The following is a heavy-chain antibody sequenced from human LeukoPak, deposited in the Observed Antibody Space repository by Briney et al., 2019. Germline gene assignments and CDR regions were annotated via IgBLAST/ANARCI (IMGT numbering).Heavy chain of an antibody. CDR2: ISAYNGNT. V-gene: IGHV1-18*04. CDR1: GYTFTGYY. CDR3: ARGKGSYYVG. J-gene: IGHJ4*02. D-gene: IGHD1-26*01. Sequence: ASVKVSCKASGYTFTGYYMHWMRQAPGQGLEWMGWISAYNGNTNYAQKLQGRVTMTTDTSTSTAYVELRSLRSDDTAVYYCARGKGSYYVGWGQGTLVTVSS.